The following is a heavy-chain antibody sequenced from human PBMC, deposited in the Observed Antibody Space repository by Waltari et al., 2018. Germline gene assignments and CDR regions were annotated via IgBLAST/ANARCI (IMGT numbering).Heavy chain of an antibody. J-gene: IGHJ3*01. V-gene: IGHV3-23*01. CDR2: ISGSSSRI. Sequence: EVQLLESGGGLVHPGGSLTLSCAVSGFPFSSYAMRWVRQAPGKGLEWVSTISGSSSRIHYADSVKGRLTISRDNSKNTLFLQMNSLRPEDTAVYFCAKDRVGYFDLLVRAFDFWGPGTMVIVSS. D-gene: IGHD3-9*01. CDR1: GFPFSSYA. CDR3: AKDRVGYFDLLVRAFDF.